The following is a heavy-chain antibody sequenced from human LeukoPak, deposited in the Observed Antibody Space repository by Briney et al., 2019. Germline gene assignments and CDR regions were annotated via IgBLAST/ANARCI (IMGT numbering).Heavy chain of an antibody. CDR2: ISGGGVST. V-gene: IGHV3-23*01. Sequence: GGSLRLSCEASGFTFSSYAMAWVRQAPGKGLERLSAISGGGVSTYYADSVKGRFTISRDNSKNTLFLQMSSLRAEDTAVYYCAKGYCSTTTCYPYYMDVWGKGTTVTVSS. J-gene: IGHJ6*03. D-gene: IGHD2-2*01. CDR3: AKGYCSTTTCYPYYMDV. CDR1: GFTFSSYA.